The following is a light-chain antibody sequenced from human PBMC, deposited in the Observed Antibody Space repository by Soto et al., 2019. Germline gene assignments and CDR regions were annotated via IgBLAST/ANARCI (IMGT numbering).Light chain of an antibody. CDR2: EVS. CDR3: SSYTSSSTLRV. CDR1: SSDVGGYNY. Sequence: QPVSVSGSPGQSITISCTGTSSDVGGYNYVSWYQQHPGKAPKLMIYEVSNRPSGVSNRFSGSKSGNTASLTISGLQAEDEADYYCSSYTSSSTLRVFGGGTKLTVL. V-gene: IGLV2-14*01. J-gene: IGLJ3*02.